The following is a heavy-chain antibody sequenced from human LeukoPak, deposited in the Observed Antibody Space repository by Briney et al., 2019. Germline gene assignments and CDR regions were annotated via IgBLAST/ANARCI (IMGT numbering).Heavy chain of an antibody. D-gene: IGHD3-10*01. V-gene: IGHV4-34*01. CDR1: GGSFSGYY. CDR3: ARKAMVRAPFDP. CDR2: INHSGST. J-gene: IGHJ5*02. Sequence: SETLSLTCAVYGGSFSGYYWSWIRQPPGKGLEWIGEINHSGSTNYNPSLKSRVTISVDTSKNQFPLKLSSVTAADTAVYYCARKAMVRAPFDPWGQGTLVTVSS.